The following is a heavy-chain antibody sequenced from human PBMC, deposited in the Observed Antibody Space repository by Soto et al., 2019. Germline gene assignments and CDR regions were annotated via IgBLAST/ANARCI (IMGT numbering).Heavy chain of an antibody. CDR3: ARNGAYSSSLSQYSGMDV. CDR1: GGTFANFI. Sequence: QVQLVQSGAEVKEPGSSVRVSCKASGGTFANFIMNWVRQTPGPGLEWMGGIVPMFGTPTYAEKFKGRVTISATGSTSTAYMELTSLRSDDTAVYYCARNGAYSSSLSQYSGMDVWGQGTRVTVS. V-gene: IGHV1-69*01. D-gene: IGHD6-6*01. J-gene: IGHJ6*02. CDR2: IVPMFGTP.